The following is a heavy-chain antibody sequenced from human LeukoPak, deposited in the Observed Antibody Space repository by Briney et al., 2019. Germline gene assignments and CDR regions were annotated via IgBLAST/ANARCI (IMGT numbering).Heavy chain of an antibody. CDR2: IYSGGST. V-gene: IGHV3-NL1*01. CDR1: GFTFSSYG. D-gene: IGHD3-10*01. CDR3: ATGERMVRGDGVDY. J-gene: IGHJ4*02. Sequence: GRSLRLSCAASGFTFSSYGMHWVCQAPGKGLEWVSVIYSGGSTYYADSVKGRFTISRDNSKNTLYLQTNSLRAEDTAVYFCATGERMVRGDGVDYWGQGTLVTVSS.